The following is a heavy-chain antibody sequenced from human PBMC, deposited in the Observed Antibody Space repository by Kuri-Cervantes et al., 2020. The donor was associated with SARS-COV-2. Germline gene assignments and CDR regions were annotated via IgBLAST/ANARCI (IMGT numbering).Heavy chain of an antibody. CDR3: AKEVVAATTYYFDY. J-gene: IGHJ4*02. CDR1: GFTCSSYS. CDR2: ISGSGGST. V-gene: IGHV3-23*01. Sequence: GEAMKISCAASGFTCSSYSMNWGRQAPGKGLEWVSAISGSGGSTYYADSVKGRFTISRDNSKNRLFLQMNSLRAEDTAVYYCAKEVVAATTYYFDYWGQGTLVTVSS. D-gene: IGHD2-15*01.